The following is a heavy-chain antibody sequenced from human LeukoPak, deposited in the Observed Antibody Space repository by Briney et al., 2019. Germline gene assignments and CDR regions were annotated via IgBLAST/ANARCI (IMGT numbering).Heavy chain of an antibody. CDR3: AAPYCSSTSCDAYYYYYMDV. J-gene: IGHJ6*03. Sequence: ASVKVSCKASGYTFTGYYMHWVRQAPGQGLEWMGWINPNSGGTNYAQKFQGRVTMTRDTSISTACMELSRLRSDDTAVYYCAAPYCSSTSCDAYYYYYMDVWGKGTTVTVSS. CDR2: INPNSGGT. CDR1: GYTFTGYY. D-gene: IGHD2-2*01. V-gene: IGHV1-2*02.